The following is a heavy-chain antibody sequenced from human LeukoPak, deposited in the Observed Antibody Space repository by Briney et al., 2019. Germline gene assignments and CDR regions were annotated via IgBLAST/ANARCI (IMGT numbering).Heavy chain of an antibody. CDR2: ISTNGDNT. CDR3: ARGADTLMVTAQNY. Sequence: GGSLRLSCSASGFTFSTYAMHWVRQAPGKGQEYVSAISTNGDNTYYAEYVKGRFSISRDNFKNTLFLQMSSLRVEDTAVYYCARGADTLMVTAQNYWGQGTLVTVSS. CDR1: GFTFSTYA. V-gene: IGHV3-64D*06. D-gene: IGHD5-18*01. J-gene: IGHJ4*02.